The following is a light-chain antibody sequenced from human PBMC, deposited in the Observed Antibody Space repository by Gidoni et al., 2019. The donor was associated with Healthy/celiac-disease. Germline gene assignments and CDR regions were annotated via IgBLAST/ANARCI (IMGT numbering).Light chain of an antibody. Sequence: DIQMSKSPSTLSASVGDRVTITCRASQSISSWLAWYQQKPGKAPNLLIYKASSLESGVPSRFSGSGSGTEFTLTISSLQPHDFATYYCQQYNSYPWTFGQGTKVEIK. CDR2: KAS. V-gene: IGKV1-5*03. CDR3: QQYNSYPWT. CDR1: QSISSW. J-gene: IGKJ1*01.